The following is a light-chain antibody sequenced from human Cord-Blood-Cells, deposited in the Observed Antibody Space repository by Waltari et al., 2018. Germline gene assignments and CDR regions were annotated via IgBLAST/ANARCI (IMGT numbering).Light chain of an antibody. CDR2: EVS. CDR3: SSYAGSNNYV. J-gene: IGLJ1*01. V-gene: IGLV2-8*01. CDR1: RSDVGSYKY. Sequence: QSALTQPPSASGSPGQSVTISCTGTRSDVGSYKYVSWYQQHPGKAPKLMIYEVSKRPSGVPDRFSGSKSGNTASLTVSGLQAEDEADYYCSSYAGSNNYVFGTGTKVTVL.